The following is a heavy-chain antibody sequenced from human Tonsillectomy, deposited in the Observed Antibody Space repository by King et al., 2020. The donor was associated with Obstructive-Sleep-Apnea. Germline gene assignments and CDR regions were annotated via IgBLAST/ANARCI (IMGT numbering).Heavy chain of an antibody. CDR1: GGSISSGGDS. CDR3: ARVERVDSSVGDAFDI. J-gene: IGHJ3*02. D-gene: IGHD3-22*01. Sequence: QLQESGPGLVKPSQTLSLTCAVSGGSISSGGDSWSWIRQPPGKGLEWIGYIYYSGSTYYNPSLKSRVTISVDTSNNQFSLKLSSVTAADTAVYYCARVERVDSSVGDAFDIWGQGTMVTVSS. CDR2: IYYSGST. V-gene: IGHV4-30-4*07.